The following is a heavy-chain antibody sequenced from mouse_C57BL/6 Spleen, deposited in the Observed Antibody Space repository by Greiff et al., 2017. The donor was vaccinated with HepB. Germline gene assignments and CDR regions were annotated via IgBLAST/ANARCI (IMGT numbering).Heavy chain of an antibody. CDR3: ASYYGYDNYFDY. V-gene: IGHV3-6*01. CDR2: ISYDGSN. J-gene: IGHJ2*01. CDR1: GYSITSGYY. D-gene: IGHD2-2*01. Sequence: VQLKESGPGLVKPSQSLSLTCSVTGYSITSGYYWNWIRQFPGNKLEWMGYISYDGSNNYNPSLKNRISITRDTSKNQFFLKLNSVTTEDTATYYCASYYGYDNYFDYWGQGTTLTVSS.